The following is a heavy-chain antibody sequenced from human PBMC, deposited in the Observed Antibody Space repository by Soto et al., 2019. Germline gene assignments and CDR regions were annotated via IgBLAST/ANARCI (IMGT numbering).Heavy chain of an antibody. CDR3: ARRDGLDIDGYY. CDR1: GGSISSSTYY. J-gene: IGHJ4*02. CDR2: FFIGGNT. Sequence: SETLSLTCTVSGGSISSSTYYWGWMRQPPGKGLEWIASFFIGGNTYYNPSLKSRVTISVDTSKNQFSLKLSSVTAADTAVYFWARRDGLDIDGYYWGQGILVTVSS. D-gene: IGHD2-21*02. V-gene: IGHV4-39*01.